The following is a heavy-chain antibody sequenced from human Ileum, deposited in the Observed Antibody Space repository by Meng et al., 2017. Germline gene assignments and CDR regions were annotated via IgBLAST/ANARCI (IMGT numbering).Heavy chain of an antibody. CDR2: IHAGSGDT. CDR1: GFTFSNYA. Sequence: QVQFVQSGAAVKKSGASVRISCKASGFTFSNYAIYWVRQAPGQSLEWLGWIHAGSGDTKFSQTFQGRLTFDRDTSADTVYMELSSLTSGDRAVYYCGRGRASFYFDFLGQGTLVTVSS. J-gene: IGHJ4*01. D-gene: IGHD6-6*01. V-gene: IGHV1-3*01. CDR3: GRGRASFYFDF.